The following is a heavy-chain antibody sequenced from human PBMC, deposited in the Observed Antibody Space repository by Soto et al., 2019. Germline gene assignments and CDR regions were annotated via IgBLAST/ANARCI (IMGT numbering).Heavy chain of an antibody. Sequence: GGSLRLSCAASGFTFSSYAMHWVRQAPGKGLEWVAVISYDGSNKYYADSVKGRFTISRDNSKNTLYLQMNSLRAEDTAVYYCAREDGRDHYYYGMDVWGQGTTVTVSS. CDR1: GFTFSSYA. V-gene: IGHV3-30-3*01. CDR3: AREDGRDHYYYGMDV. J-gene: IGHJ6*02. CDR2: ISYDGSNK. D-gene: IGHD2-21*01.